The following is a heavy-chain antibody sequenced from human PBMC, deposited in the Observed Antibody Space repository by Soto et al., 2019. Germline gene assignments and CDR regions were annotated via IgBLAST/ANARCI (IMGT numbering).Heavy chain of an antibody. CDR1: GYSFTSYW. Sequence: EVQLVQSGAEVKKPGESLKISCKGSGYSFTSYWIGWVRQMPGKGLEWMGIIYPGDSDTRYSPSFQGQVTISPDKSIRTAYLKWRSLKAPDTAMYYCAGKGLWFGGGVDYWGQGTLVTVSS. V-gene: IGHV5-51*01. CDR3: AGKGLWFGGGVDY. CDR2: IYPGDSDT. D-gene: IGHD3-10*01. J-gene: IGHJ4*02.